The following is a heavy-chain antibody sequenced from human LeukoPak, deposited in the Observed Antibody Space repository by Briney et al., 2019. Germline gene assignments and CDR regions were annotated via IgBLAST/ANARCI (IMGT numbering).Heavy chain of an antibody. Sequence: PSETLSLTCTVSGGSISSSSYYWSWIRQPAGKGLEWIGRIYPSGSTNYNPSLKSRVTISVDTSKNQFSLKLSSVTAADTAVYFCARETNGYYDHWGQGTLVTVSS. J-gene: IGHJ4*02. CDR1: GGSISSSSYY. D-gene: IGHD3-22*01. CDR2: IYPSGST. CDR3: ARETNGYYDH. V-gene: IGHV4-61*02.